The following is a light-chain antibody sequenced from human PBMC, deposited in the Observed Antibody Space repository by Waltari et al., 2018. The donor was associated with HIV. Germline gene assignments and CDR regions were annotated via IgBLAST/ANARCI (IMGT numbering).Light chain of an antibody. V-gene: IGKV1-5*03. CDR3: QQYNNYPYT. CDR2: KAS. CDR1: QSVSVW. Sequence: DIPMTQSPSTLSASVGDRVTITCRASQSVSVWLAWYQQKPGKAPKLLIYKASSLQSGVSSTFSGSGSGTEFTLTISSLQPDDFATYYCQQYNNYPYTFGQGTKLEIK. J-gene: IGKJ2*01.